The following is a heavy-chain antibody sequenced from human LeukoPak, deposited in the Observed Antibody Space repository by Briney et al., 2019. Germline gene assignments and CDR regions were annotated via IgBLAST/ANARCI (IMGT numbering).Heavy chain of an antibody. J-gene: IGHJ4*02. Sequence: PGGSLRLSCAASGFTFSSYEMNWVRQAPGKGLEWVSYISSSGSTIYYADSVKGRFTISRDNAKNSLYLQMNSLRAEDTAVYYCARDFESYSYFDYWGQGTLVTVSS. CDR2: ISSSGSTI. CDR1: GFTFSSYE. V-gene: IGHV3-48*03. D-gene: IGHD1-26*01. CDR3: ARDFESYSYFDY.